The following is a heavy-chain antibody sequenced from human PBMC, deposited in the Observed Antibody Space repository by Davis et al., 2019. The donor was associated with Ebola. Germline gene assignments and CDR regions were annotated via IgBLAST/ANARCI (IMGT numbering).Heavy chain of an antibody. J-gene: IGHJ6*02. V-gene: IGHV3-7*01. Sequence: PGGSLRLSCVVSGFDFDNSWMTWVRQAPGKGLEWVANMNGRGSLKNYVDSVKGRFTISRDNAQKSLYLEMNSLRAEDTAVYYCARDPTRTYYDFWSGSSDYYYGMDVWGQGTTVTVSS. CDR3: ARDPTRTYYDFWSGSSDYYYGMDV. CDR1: GFDFDNSW. CDR2: MNGRGSLK. D-gene: IGHD3-3*01.